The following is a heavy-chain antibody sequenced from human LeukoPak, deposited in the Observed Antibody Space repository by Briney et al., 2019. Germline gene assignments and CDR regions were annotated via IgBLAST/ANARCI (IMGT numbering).Heavy chain of an antibody. CDR2: ISSSSSTI. V-gene: IGHV3-48*02. Sequence: PGGSLRLSCAASGFTFSSYSMNWVRQAPGKGLEWVSYISSSSSTIYYADSVKGRFTISRDNAKNSLYLQMNSLRDEDTAVYYCARDPTGGVVIIYYGMDVWGQGTTVTVSS. J-gene: IGHJ6*02. D-gene: IGHD3-3*01. CDR3: ARDPTGGVVIIYYGMDV. CDR1: GFTFSSYS.